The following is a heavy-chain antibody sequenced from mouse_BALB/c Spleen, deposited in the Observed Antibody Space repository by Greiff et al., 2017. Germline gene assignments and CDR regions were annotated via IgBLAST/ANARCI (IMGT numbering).Heavy chain of an antibody. J-gene: IGHJ4*01. CDR2: ISSGSSTI. Sequence: EVQRVESGGGLVQPGGSRKLSCAASGFTFSSFGMHWVRQAPEKGLEWVAYISSGSSTIYYADTVKGRFTISRDNPKNTLFLQMTSLRSEDTAMYYCARGSYAMDYWGQGTSVTVSS. CDR1: GFTFSSFG. CDR3: ARGSYAMDY. V-gene: IGHV5-17*02.